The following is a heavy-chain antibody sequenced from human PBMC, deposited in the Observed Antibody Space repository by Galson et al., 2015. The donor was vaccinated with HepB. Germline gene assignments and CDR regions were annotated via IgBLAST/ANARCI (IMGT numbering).Heavy chain of an antibody. CDR2: ISTNGATI. Sequence: SLRLSCAASDSTFSSYTMNWVRQTPGKGLQWISYISTNGATIHYADSVKGRSTIARDNAKNTMWLRMNSLRAEDMAVYYCATTKFGSGAYWTFDIWGQGTLVTASS. CDR1: DSTFSSYT. V-gene: IGHV3-48*04. CDR3: ATTKFGSGAYWTFDI. J-gene: IGHJ3*02. D-gene: IGHD4/OR15-4a*01.